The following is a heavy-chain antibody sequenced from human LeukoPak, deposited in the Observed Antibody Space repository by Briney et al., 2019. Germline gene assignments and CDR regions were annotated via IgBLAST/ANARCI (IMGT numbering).Heavy chain of an antibody. CDR1: GFTFSSYS. CDR3: ARVLGPGGGSCYGMDV. V-gene: IGHV3-21*01. J-gene: IGHJ6*02. CDR2: ISSSSSYI. D-gene: IGHD2-15*01. Sequence: GGSLRLSCAASGFTFSSYSMNWVRQAPGKGLEWVSSISSSSSYIYYADSVKGRFTISRDNAKNSLYLQMNSLRAEDTAVYYRARVLGPGGGSCYGMDVWGQGTTVTVSS.